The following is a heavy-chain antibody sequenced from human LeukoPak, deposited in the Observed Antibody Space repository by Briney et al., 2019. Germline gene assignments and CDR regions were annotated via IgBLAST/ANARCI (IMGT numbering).Heavy chain of an antibody. J-gene: IGHJ4*02. CDR2: ISASGAST. D-gene: IGHD4-17*01. CDR3: AKCFRTTVTTVDY. CDR1: GLTFSSYA. Sequence: GGSLRLSCAASGLTFSSYAINWVRQAPGKGLEWVSAISASGASTSYADSVKGRFTISRDNSKNTLFMQMNSLRAEDTAIYYCAKCFRTTVTTVDYWGQGTLVTVSS. V-gene: IGHV3-23*01.